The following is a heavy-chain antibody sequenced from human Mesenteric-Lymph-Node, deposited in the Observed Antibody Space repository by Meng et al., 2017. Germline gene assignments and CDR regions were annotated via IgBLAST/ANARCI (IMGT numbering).Heavy chain of an antibody. D-gene: IGHD3-10*01. V-gene: IGHV1-18*01. J-gene: IGHJ2*01. CDR2: ISAYNGNT. CDR3: ARVLGYGSGSYWGY. CDR1: GYTFTNYG. Sequence: QARLVQSGGEVKKPGASVKVSCKASGYTFTNYGISWVRQAPGQGLEWMGWISAYNGNTNYAQKLQGRVTMTTDTSTSTAYMELRSLRSDDTAVYYCARVLGYGSGSYWGYWGRGTLVTVSS.